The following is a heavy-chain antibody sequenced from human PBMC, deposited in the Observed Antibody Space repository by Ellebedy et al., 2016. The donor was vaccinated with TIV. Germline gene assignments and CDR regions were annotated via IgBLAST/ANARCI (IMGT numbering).Heavy chain of an antibody. CDR1: GGAISSYY. V-gene: IGHV4-59*08. CDR2: INDSGST. Sequence: SETLSLTCAVSGGAISSYYWSWIRQPPGKGLEWIGYINDSGSTNYNPSLKSRVTISVDTSKNQFSLKLSSVTAADTAVYYCARHDGVGAWWRNWFDPWGQGTLVTVSS. J-gene: IGHJ5*02. CDR3: ARHDGVGAWWRNWFDP. D-gene: IGHD1-26*01.